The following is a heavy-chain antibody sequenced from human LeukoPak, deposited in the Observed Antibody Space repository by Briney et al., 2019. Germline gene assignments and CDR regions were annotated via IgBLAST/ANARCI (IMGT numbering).Heavy chain of an antibody. D-gene: IGHD5-24*01. CDR3: AKGPGMATVKRYLDY. CDR1: GFTFDDYA. V-gene: IGHV3-9*01. Sequence: PGRSLRLSCAASGFTFDDYAMHWVRQAPGKGLEWVSGLSWNSGSIDYADSVKGRFTISRDNAKNSLYLQMNSLRVEDTALYYCAKGPGMATVKRYLDYWGQGTLVTVSS. CDR2: LSWNSGSI. J-gene: IGHJ4*02.